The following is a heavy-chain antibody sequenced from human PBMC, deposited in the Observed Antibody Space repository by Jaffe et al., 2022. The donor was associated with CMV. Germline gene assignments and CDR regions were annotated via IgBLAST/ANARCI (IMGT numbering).Heavy chain of an antibody. J-gene: IGHJ4*02. CDR3: TTDRFYPLWFGELPPDY. CDR1: GFTFSNAW. CDR2: IKSKTDGGTT. V-gene: IGHV3-15*01. Sequence: EVQLVESGGGLVKPGGSLRLSCAASGFTFSNAWMSWVRQAPGKGLEWVGRIKSKTDGGTTDYAAPVKGRFTISRDDSKNTLYLQMNSLKTEDTAVYYCTTDRFYPLWFGELPPDYWGQGTLVTVSS. D-gene: IGHD3-10*01.